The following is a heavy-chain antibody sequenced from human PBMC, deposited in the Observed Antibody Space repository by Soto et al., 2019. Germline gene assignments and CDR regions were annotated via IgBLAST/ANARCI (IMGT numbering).Heavy chain of an antibody. V-gene: IGHV3-23*01. CDR2: ISARGGRL. CDR1: GFSFSSYA. Sequence: EVQLLESGGGLVQPGGSLRLSCAASGFSFSSYAMVWVRPAPGKGLEWVSVISARGGRLYVADSVTGRLTISRDNSKNVLSLAMNSLRAEDTATYFCAKGSIEYRASVDNWGQGTLVVVSS. J-gene: IGHJ4*02. D-gene: IGHD3-16*02. CDR3: AKGSIEYRASVDN.